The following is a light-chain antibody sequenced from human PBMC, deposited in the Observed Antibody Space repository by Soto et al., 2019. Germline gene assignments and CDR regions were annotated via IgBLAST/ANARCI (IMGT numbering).Light chain of an antibody. Sequence: QSALTQPPSASGSPGQSVTISCTGTSSDVGNYNYVSWYQQHPGKAPKLMIYEVIRRPSGVPDRFSGSKSGNTASLTVSGLQAEDEADYYCSSYAGSHNDVFGTGTKVTVL. CDR2: EVI. V-gene: IGLV2-8*01. CDR1: SSDVGNYNY. CDR3: SSYAGSHNDV. J-gene: IGLJ1*01.